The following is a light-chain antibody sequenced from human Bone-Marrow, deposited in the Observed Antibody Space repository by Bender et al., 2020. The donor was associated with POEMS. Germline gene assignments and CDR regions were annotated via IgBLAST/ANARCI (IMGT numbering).Light chain of an antibody. CDR2: EDN. Sequence: SYELTQPPSVSVSPGQRASITCSGDELVNKYVCWYQQRPGQSPLLVMYEDNKRPSGVPERFSGANSGNTATLTISGAQAVDVADYYCQAWDSSAVVFGGGTKLTVL. CDR3: QAWDSSAVV. J-gene: IGLJ3*02. CDR1: ELVNKY. V-gene: IGLV3-1*01.